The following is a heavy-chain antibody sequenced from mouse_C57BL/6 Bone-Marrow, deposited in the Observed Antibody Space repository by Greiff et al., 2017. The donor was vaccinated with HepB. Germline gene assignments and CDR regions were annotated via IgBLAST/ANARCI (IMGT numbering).Heavy chain of an antibody. Sequence: VQLKESGAELAKPGASVKLSCKASGYTFTSYWMHWVKQRPGQGLEWIGYINPSSGYTKYNQKFKDKATLTADKSSSTAYMQLSSLTYEDSAVYYCARVGTTVVARGDYWGQGTTLTVSS. CDR3: ARVGTTVVARGDY. D-gene: IGHD1-1*01. V-gene: IGHV1-7*01. J-gene: IGHJ2*01. CDR2: INPSSGYT. CDR1: GYTFTSYW.